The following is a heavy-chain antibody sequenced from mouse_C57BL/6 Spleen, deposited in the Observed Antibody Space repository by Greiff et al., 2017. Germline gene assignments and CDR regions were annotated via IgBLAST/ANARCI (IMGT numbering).Heavy chain of an antibody. J-gene: IGHJ2*01. CDR1: GFNIKNTY. V-gene: IGHV14-3*01. CDR3: ARGDGSTLGYFDD. Sequence: EVNVVESVAELVRPGASVKLSCTASGFNIKNTYMHWVKQRPEQGLEWIGRIDPANGNTKYAPKFQGKATITADTSSNTAYLQLSSLTSEDTAIYYWARGDGSTLGYFDDWGQGTTLTVSS. D-gene: IGHD1-1*01. CDR2: IDPANGNT.